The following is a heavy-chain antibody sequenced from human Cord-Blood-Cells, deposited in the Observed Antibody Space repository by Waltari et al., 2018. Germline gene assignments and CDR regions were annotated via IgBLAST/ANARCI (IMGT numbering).Heavy chain of an antibody. J-gene: IGHJ4*02. CDR1: GYTFTGSY. Sequence: QVQLVQSGAEVKKPGASVTVSCKASGYTFTGSYMHWVRQAPGQGLEWMGWINHNSGGTNDAQKFQGWVTMTRDTSISTAYMELSRLRSDDTAVYYCARVGFSGSSFDYWGQGTLVTVSS. D-gene: IGHD6-6*01. V-gene: IGHV1-2*04. CDR2: INHNSGGT. CDR3: ARVGFSGSSFDY.